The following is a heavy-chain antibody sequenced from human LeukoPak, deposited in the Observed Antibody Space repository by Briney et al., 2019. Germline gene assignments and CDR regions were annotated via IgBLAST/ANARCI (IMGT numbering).Heavy chain of an antibody. Sequence: ASVKVSCKASGYTFTDYYMHWVRQASGQGLEWMGWISPNSGGTNYAQKFQGRVTMSRDTSISTAYMELSSLRSDDTAVYYCARVYYFGSGSYPLHYFDYWGQGTLVTVSS. CDR2: ISPNSGGT. CDR3: ARVYYFGSGSYPLHYFDY. D-gene: IGHD3-10*01. J-gene: IGHJ4*02. V-gene: IGHV1-2*02. CDR1: GYTFTDYY.